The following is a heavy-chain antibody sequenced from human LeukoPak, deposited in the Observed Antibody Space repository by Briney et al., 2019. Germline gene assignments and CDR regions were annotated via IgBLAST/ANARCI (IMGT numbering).Heavy chain of an antibody. Sequence: EGSLRLSCAASGFTFSSYSMNWVRQAPGKGLEWVSSISSSSYIYYADSVKGRFTISRDNAKNSLYLQMNSLRAEDTAVYYCAARSPAAKGNSVDYWGQGTLVTVSS. D-gene: IGHD2-2*01. CDR2: ISSSSYI. J-gene: IGHJ4*02. V-gene: IGHV3-21*01. CDR3: AARSPAAKGNSVDY. CDR1: GFTFSSYS.